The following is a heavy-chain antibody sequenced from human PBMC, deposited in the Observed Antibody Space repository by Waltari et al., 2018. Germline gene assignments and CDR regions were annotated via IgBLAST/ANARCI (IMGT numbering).Heavy chain of an antibody. Sequence: VQLLESGGGLVQSGGSLRLSCAASGFPFRSYAMNWVSQAPGKGVEWVSVISGSGGSTDYADSVKGRFTISRDNSKNTLYLQMNNLRVEDTAVYYCASSLYGDYTQIWGRVFDYWGQGTLVTVSS. V-gene: IGHV3-23*01. CDR1: GFPFRSYA. CDR2: ISGSGGST. CDR3: ASSLYGDYTQIWGRVFDY. J-gene: IGHJ4*02. D-gene: IGHD4-17*01.